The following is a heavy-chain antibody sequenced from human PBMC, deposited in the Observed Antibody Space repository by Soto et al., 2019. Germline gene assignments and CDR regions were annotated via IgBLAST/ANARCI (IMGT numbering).Heavy chain of an antibody. D-gene: IGHD3-22*01. CDR2: IYYSGST. V-gene: IGHV4-30-4*01. J-gene: IGHJ3*01. Sequence: SETLSLTCTVSGGSISSGDYYWSWIRQPPGKGLEWIGYIYYSGSTYYNPSLKSRVTISVDTSKNQFSLKLSSVTAADTAVYYCARGAEYYYDSSGYLPDHWGQGTMVTVSS. CDR1: GGSISSGDYY. CDR3: ARGAEYYYDSSGYLPDH.